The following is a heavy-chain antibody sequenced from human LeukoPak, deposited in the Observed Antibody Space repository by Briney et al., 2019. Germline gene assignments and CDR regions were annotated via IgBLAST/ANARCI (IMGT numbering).Heavy chain of an antibody. J-gene: IGHJ5*02. CDR1: GGSISSGDYY. Sequence: PSETLSLTCTVSGGSISSGDYYWSWIRQPPGKGLEWIAYMYYSGSTYYNPSLKSRVTVSADTSKNQLSLKLSSVTAADTAVYYCARPYYYDSRIDPWGQGILVTVSS. CDR3: ARPYYYDSRIDP. CDR2: MYYSGST. D-gene: IGHD3-22*01. V-gene: IGHV4-30-4*01.